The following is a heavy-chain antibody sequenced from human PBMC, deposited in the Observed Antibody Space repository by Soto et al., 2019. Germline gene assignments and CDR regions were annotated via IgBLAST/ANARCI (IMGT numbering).Heavy chain of an antibody. CDR3: AREALYSDSSGSPFDP. CDR2: IYSGGST. J-gene: IGHJ5*02. Sequence: PGGSLRLSCAASGFTVSSNYMSWVRQAPGKGLEWVSVIYSGGSTYYADSVKGRFTISRDNSKNTLYLQMNSLRAEDTAVYYCAREALYSDSSGSPFDPWGQGTLVTVSS. D-gene: IGHD3-22*01. CDR1: GFTVSSNY. V-gene: IGHV3-66*01.